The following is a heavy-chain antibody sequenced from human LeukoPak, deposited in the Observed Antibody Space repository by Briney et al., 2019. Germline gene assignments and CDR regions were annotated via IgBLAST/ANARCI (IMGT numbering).Heavy chain of an antibody. CDR3: ARTDSVDSLVAPTTIRGWFDP. D-gene: IGHD2-2*02. CDR2: IYPGDSDT. Sequence: GESLKISCKGSGYSFTSYWIGWVRQMPGKGLEWMGIIYPGDSDTRYSPSFQGQVTMSADKSISTAYLQWSSLKASDTAIYFCARTDSVDSLVAPTTIRGWFDPWGQGTLVTVSS. J-gene: IGHJ5*02. V-gene: IGHV5-51*01. CDR1: GYSFTSYW.